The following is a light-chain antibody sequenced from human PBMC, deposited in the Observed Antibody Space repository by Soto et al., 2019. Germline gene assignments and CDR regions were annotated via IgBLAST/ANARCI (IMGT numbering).Light chain of an antibody. J-gene: IGKJ1*01. Sequence: DIQMTQSPSTLSASVGDRVTITCRASQSISDWLAWYQQKPGKAPKLLIYKASSLESGVPSRFSGSGSGTEFTLTISSLQADDFATYFYQQYYISPPWTFGQGTKVDI. CDR3: QQYYISPPWT. V-gene: IGKV1-5*03. CDR2: KAS. CDR1: QSISDW.